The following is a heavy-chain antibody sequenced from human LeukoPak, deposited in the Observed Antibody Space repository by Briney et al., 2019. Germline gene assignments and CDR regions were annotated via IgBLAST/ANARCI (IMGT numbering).Heavy chain of an antibody. J-gene: IGHJ5*02. Sequence: GGSLRLSCAASGFTFSSYWMSWVRQAPGKGLEWVANIKQDGSEKYYVDSVKGRFTISRDNAKNSLYLQMNSLRAEDTAVYYCAREGGGYCSGINCWKWFDPWGQGTLVTVSS. CDR3: AREGGGYCSGINCWKWFDP. CDR1: GFTFSSYW. V-gene: IGHV3-7*01. CDR2: IKQDGSEK. D-gene: IGHD2-15*01.